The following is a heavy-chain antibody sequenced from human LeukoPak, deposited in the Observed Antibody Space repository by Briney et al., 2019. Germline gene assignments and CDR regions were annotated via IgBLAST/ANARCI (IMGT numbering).Heavy chain of an antibody. J-gene: IGHJ3*02. CDR2: ISSSSSTI. V-gene: IGHV3-48*04. Sequence: GGSLRLSCAASGFTFSSYSMNWVRQAPGKGLEWVSYISSSSSTIYYADSVKGRFTISRDNAKNSLYLQMNSLRAEDTAVYYCARQRIFGVVMEAFDIWGQGTMVTVSS. CDR1: GFTFSSYS. CDR3: ARQRIFGVVMEAFDI. D-gene: IGHD3-3*01.